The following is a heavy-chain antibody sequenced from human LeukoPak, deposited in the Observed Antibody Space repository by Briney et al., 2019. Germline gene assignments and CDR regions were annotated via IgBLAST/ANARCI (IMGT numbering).Heavy chain of an antibody. CDR2: INWNGGST. Sequence: GGSLRLSCAASGFAFSSYSMNWVRQAPGKGLEWVSGINWNGGSTGYADSVKGRFTISRDNAKNSLYLQMNSLGAEDTALYYCARGLLWFGGWFDPWGQGTLVTVSS. CDR3: ARGLLWFGGWFDP. V-gene: IGHV3-20*04. D-gene: IGHD3-10*01. CDR1: GFAFSSYS. J-gene: IGHJ5*02.